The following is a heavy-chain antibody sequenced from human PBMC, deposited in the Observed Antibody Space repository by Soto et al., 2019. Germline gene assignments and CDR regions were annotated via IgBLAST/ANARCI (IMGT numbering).Heavy chain of an antibody. CDR1: GYTFTSYY. D-gene: IGHD5-12*01. CDR3: ARDQDEKRGYSGYDGRSYFDY. J-gene: IGHJ4*02. CDR2: INPSGGST. V-gene: IGHV1-46*01. Sequence: ASVKVSCKASGYTFTSYYMHWVRQAPGQGLEWMGIINPSGGSTSYAQKFQGRVTMTRDTSTSTVYMELSSLRSEVTAVYYCARDQDEKRGYSGYDGRSYFDYWGQGTLVTVSS.